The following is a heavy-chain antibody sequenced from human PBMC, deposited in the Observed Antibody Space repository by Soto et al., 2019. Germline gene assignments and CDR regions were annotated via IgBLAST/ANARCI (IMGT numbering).Heavy chain of an antibody. V-gene: IGHV1-2*04. CDR1: GYTFTGYY. J-gene: IGHJ5*02. CDR3: ARGELEYLLLLGWFDP. Sequence: QVQLVQSGAEVKKPGASVKVSCKASGYTFTGYYMHWVRQAPGQGLEWMGWINPNSGGTNYAQKLQGWVTMTRDTSISTAYMELSRLRSDDTAVYYCARGELEYLLLLGWFDPWGQGTLVTVSS. CDR2: INPNSGGT. D-gene: IGHD2-2*01.